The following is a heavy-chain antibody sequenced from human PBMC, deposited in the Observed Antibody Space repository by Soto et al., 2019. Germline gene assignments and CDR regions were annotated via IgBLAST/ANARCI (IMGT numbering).Heavy chain of an antibody. D-gene: IGHD3-3*01. CDR1: GYTFTSYG. J-gene: IGHJ5*02. CDR3: ARVMDFWSGYYTYNWFDP. CDR2: ISAYNGNT. Sequence: ASVKVSCKASGYTFTSYGISWVRQAPGQGLEWMGWISAYNGNTNYAQKLQGRVTMTTDTSTSTAYMELRSLRSDDTAVYYCARVMDFWSGYYTYNWFDPWGQGTLVTVSS. V-gene: IGHV1-18*04.